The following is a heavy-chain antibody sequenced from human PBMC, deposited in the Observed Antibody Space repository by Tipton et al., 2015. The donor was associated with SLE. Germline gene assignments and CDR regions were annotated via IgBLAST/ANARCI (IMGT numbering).Heavy chain of an antibody. V-gene: IGHV4-39*07. D-gene: IGHD6-6*01. Sequence: TLSLTCTVSGGSISSSSYYWGWIRQPPGKGLEWIGSIYYSGSTYYNPSLKSRVTISVDTSKNQFSLKLSSVTAADTAVYYCARQYMWGYYFDYWGQGTLVTVSS. CDR3: ARQYMWGYYFDY. J-gene: IGHJ4*02. CDR1: GGSISSSSYY. CDR2: IYYSGST.